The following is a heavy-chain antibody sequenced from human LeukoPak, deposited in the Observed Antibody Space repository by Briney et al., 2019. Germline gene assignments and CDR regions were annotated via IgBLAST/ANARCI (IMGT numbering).Heavy chain of an antibody. CDR2: ITPSGGT. CDR1: GYTFTSYA. Sequence: GASVKVSCKASGYTFTSYAIHWVRQAPGQGLEWMGWITPSGGTNYPKKFQGRVAITWDTSITTAYMDLSRPTSDDTAVYYCARDRYGDGFAHLDYWGQGALVTVSS. CDR3: ARDRYGDGFAHLDY. V-gene: IGHV1-2*02. J-gene: IGHJ4*02. D-gene: IGHD5-24*01.